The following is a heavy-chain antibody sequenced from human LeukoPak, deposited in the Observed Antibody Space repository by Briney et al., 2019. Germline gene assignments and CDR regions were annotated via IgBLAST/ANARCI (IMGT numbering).Heavy chain of an antibody. CDR1: GFTFRSYG. J-gene: IGHJ4*02. CDR2: ISYDGSNE. CDR3: AKDVRWQLLPYYYFVY. D-gene: IGHD2-15*01. Sequence: GGSLRLSCAASGFTFRSYGIHWVRQAPGKGLGWVAVISYDGSNEYYAVSVKGRFTISRDNSNNTLYLQMNSLRAEDTAVYYCAKDVRWQLLPYYYFVYWGQGTLVTVSS. V-gene: IGHV3-30*18.